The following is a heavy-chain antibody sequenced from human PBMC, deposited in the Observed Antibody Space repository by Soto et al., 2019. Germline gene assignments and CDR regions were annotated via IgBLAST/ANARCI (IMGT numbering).Heavy chain of an antibody. CDR2: ISAIDFST. V-gene: IGHV3-23*01. CDR3: ARRDELDY. CDR1: GFTVSSYA. J-gene: IGHJ4*02. Sequence: EVQLSESGGGLVQPGGALRLSCAASGFTVSSYAMTWVRQAPGKGLEWVSAISAIDFSTYYADSVNGRLTISRDNSKNTVYLQMNSLRAEDTAVYYCARRDELDYWGQGTLVTVSS.